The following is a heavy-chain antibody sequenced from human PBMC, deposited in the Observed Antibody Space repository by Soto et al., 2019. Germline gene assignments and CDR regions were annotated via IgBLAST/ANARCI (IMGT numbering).Heavy chain of an antibody. D-gene: IGHD6-13*01. J-gene: IGHJ4*02. CDR2: INHSGST. V-gene: IGHV4-34*01. CDR1: GGSFSGYY. Sequence: SETLSLTCAVYGGSFSGYYWSWIRQPPGKGLEWIGEINHSGSTNYNPSLKSRVTISVDTSKNQFSLKLSSVTAADTAVYYCAGATSSLIKYSSSWYYFDYWGQGTLVTVSS. CDR3: AGATSSLIKYSSSWYYFDY.